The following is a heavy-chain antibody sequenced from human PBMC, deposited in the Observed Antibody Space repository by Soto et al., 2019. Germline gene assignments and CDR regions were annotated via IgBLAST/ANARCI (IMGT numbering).Heavy chain of an antibody. CDR3: ARRFYGSGSYYSYYYYGMDV. CDR1: GGSFSGYY. D-gene: IGHD3-10*01. V-gene: IGHV4-34*01. Sequence: PSDTLSLTCAVYGGSFSGYYWSWIRQPPGKWLEWIGEINHSGSTNYNPSLKSRVTISVDTSKNQFSLKLSSVTAADTAVYYCARRFYGSGSYYSYYYYGMDVWGQGXTVTVYS. J-gene: IGHJ6*02. CDR2: INHSGST.